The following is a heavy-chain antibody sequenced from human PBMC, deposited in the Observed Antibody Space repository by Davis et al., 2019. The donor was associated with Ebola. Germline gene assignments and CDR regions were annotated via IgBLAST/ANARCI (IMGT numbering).Heavy chain of an antibody. Sequence: GESLKISCVTSGFTFSSYWMSWVRQAPGKGLEWLANIKQDGSVKQYVDSVNGRFTISRDNAKNSLYLQMNSLRAEDTAVYYCAKAVRSTSDQYWGQGTLVTVSS. D-gene: IGHD6-6*01. CDR3: AKAVRSTSDQY. CDR1: GFTFSSYW. CDR2: IKQDGSVK. V-gene: IGHV3-7*03. J-gene: IGHJ4*02.